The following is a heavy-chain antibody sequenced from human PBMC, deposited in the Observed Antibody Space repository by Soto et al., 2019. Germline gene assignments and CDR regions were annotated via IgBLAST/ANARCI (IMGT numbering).Heavy chain of an antibody. V-gene: IGHV3-30*18. CDR2: LSYCVSNK. D-gene: IGHD2-15*01. Sequence: PGGSLRLSCAASGFTFSSYGMHWVRQAPGKGLEWVAVLSYCVSNKYYADSVKGRFTISRDNSKNSLYLQMNSLRAEDTAVYYCAKDWGRGYCSGGSYSLLEYWRQGTPVIFTS. J-gene: IGHJ4*02. CDR1: GFTFSSYG. CDR3: AKDWGRGYCSGGSYSLLEY.